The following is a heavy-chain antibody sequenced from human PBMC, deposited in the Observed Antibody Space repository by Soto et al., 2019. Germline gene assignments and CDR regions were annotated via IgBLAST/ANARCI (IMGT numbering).Heavy chain of an antibody. CDR1: GFTLTDYS. CDR2: ISGSSGTI. Sequence: EVQLVESGGGLVQPGGSLRLSCAASGFTLTDYSMNWFRQAPGKGLEWISYISGSSGTIHYADSVKGRFTISRDNAKNSLYLQMNSLRDEDTAVYYCARPLGSSGGSCYYWGQGTLVTVSS. CDR3: ARPLGSSGGSCYY. D-gene: IGHD2-15*01. V-gene: IGHV3-48*02. J-gene: IGHJ4*02.